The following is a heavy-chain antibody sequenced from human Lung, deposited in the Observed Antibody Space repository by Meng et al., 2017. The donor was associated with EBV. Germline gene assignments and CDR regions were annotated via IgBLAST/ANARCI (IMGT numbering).Heavy chain of an antibody. CDR1: GGSIIIGNW. J-gene: IGHJ4*02. CDR3: ARDSDSAYSLGY. CDR2: IHHSGRT. Sequence: VQLQESRPGLVNRSGTLSRTFAVSGGSIIIGNWWSWVRQSPGKGLEWIGEIHHSGRTNYNPSLKSRITMSLDKPKNQFSLKLSSVTAADTAVYYCARDSDSAYSLGYWGQGTLVTVSS. D-gene: IGHD2-21*01. V-gene: IGHV4-4*02.